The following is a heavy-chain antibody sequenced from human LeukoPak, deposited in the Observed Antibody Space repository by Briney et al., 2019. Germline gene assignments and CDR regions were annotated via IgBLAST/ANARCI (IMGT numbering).Heavy chain of an antibody. CDR1: GFSFSRNA. J-gene: IGHJ4*02. CDR3: ATHDPMVGVS. D-gene: IGHD1-26*01. V-gene: IGHV3-23*01. CDR2: VGGSNTDT. Sequence: GGSLRLSCVASGFSFSRNAMNWLRQPPGKGLEWVSGVGGSNTDTSYAGSVKGRFTISRDNSKNTVSLVMNNLRAEDTAIYSCATHDPMVGVSWGQGTLVTVSS.